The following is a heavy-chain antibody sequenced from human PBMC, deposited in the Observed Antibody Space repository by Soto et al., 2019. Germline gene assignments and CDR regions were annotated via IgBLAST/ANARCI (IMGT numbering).Heavy chain of an antibody. CDR3: ARDKDCAFDP. V-gene: IGHV3-48*03. CDR1: GFTFSSYS. D-gene: IGHD2-21*02. CDR2: IFASGTTI. J-gene: IGHJ5*02. Sequence: EVQLEESGGGLEQPGGSLRLSCVASGFTFSSYSMVWVRQAPGKGLEWVSYIFASGTTIYYAYSVKGRFTVSRENAQNSLSLLINILRAEDTAVSYFARDKDCAFDPWGQGTLVTVSS.